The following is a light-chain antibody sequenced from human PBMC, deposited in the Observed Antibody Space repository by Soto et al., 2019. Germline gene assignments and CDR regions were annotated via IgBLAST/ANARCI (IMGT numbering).Light chain of an antibody. V-gene: IGKV1-8*01. Sequence: AIRMTQSPSSLSASTGDRVTITCRASQGISSYLAWYQQKPGKAPKLLIYAASTLQSGVPSRFSGSGSGTDFTLTISCLQSEDFGTYYCQQYYSHPLTFGQGTQVQIK. CDR3: QQYYSHPLT. J-gene: IGKJ1*01. CDR2: AAS. CDR1: QGISSY.